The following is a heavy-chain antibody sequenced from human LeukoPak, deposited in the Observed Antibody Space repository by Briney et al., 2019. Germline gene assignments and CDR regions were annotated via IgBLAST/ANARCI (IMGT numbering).Heavy chain of an antibody. CDR3: ARDDGSGAFDY. D-gene: IGHD3-10*01. J-gene: IGHJ4*02. Sequence: GGSLRLSCTASGFTFSGHWMNWVRQAPGKGLEWVANIKQHGGEEYYVDSVRGRFTISRDNVKNSLYLQMDSLRVEDTAVYYCARDDGSGAFDYWGQGTLVTVSS. CDR1: GFTFSGHW. V-gene: IGHV3-7*01. CDR2: IKQHGGEE.